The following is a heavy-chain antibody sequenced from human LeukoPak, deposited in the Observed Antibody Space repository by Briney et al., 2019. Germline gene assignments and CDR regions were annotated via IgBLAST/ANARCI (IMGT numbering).Heavy chain of an antibody. J-gene: IGHJ3*02. CDR1: GYTFTNYG. V-gene: IGHV1-8*02. CDR2: MNPNSGNT. Sequence: ASVKVSCKASGYTFTNYGVSWVRQATGQGLEWMGWMNPNSGNTGFAQNFQGRVTITRDTSTSTAYMEVSSLRSEDTAIYYCARIVSFAVETSPRAFDIWGQGTMVTVSS. D-gene: IGHD3-3*01. CDR3: ARIVSFAVETSPRAFDI.